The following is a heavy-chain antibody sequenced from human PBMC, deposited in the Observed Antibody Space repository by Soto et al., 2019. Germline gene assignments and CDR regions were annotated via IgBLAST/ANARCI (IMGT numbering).Heavy chain of an antibody. V-gene: IGHV3-30-3*01. Sequence: QVQLVESGGGVVQPGRSLRLSCAASGFTFSRHAMHWVRQAPGKGLEWVAAISDDGNNEYYADSVRGRFTISRDNSKNTLYLQINSLRAEDTAVYYCARALAVAGSGPDYWGQGTLVTVFS. CDR3: ARALAVAGSGPDY. D-gene: IGHD6-19*01. J-gene: IGHJ4*02. CDR1: GFTFSRHA. CDR2: ISDDGNNE.